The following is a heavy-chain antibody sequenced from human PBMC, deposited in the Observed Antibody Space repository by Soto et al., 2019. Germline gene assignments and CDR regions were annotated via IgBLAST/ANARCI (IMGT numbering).Heavy chain of an antibody. D-gene: IGHD6-19*01. CDR2: INHSGST. Sequence: SETLSLTCAVYGGSFSGYYWSWIRQPPGKGLEWIGEINHSGSTNYNPSLKSRVTISVDTSKNQFSLKLSSVTAADTAVYYCARLDIAVAGIRPQYFDYWGQGTLVTVSS. J-gene: IGHJ4*02. CDR1: GGSFSGYY. V-gene: IGHV4-34*01. CDR3: ARLDIAVAGIRPQYFDY.